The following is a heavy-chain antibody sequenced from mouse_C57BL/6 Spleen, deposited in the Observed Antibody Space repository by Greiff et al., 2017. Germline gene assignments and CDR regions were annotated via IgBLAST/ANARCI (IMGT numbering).Heavy chain of an antibody. CDR3: ASQTARATWFAY. V-gene: IGHV1S81*02. D-gene: IGHD3-2*01. CDR2: INPSNGRT. Sequence: VQLQQPGAELVKPGASVKLSCKASGYTFTSYWMHWVKQRPGQGLEWIGEINPSNGRTNYNEKFKSKATLTVDKSSSTAYRQLSSLTSEDSAVYCCASQTARATWFAYWGQGTLVTVSA. J-gene: IGHJ3*01. CDR1: GYTFTSYW.